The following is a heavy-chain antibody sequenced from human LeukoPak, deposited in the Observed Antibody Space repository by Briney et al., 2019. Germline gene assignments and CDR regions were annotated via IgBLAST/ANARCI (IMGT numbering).Heavy chain of an antibody. V-gene: IGHV4-30-2*01. Sequence: SQTLSLTCAVSGGSISSGSYSWSWIRQPPGKGLEWIGEINHSGSTNYNPSLKSRVTISVDTSKNQFSLKLSSVTAADTAVYYCARGDSSSWYGNWFDPWGQGTLVTVSS. CDR3: ARGDSSSWYGNWFDP. D-gene: IGHD6-13*01. CDR1: GGSISSGSYS. J-gene: IGHJ5*02. CDR2: INHSGST.